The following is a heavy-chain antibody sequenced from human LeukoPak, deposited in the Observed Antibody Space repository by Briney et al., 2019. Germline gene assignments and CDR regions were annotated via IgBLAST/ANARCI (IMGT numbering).Heavy chain of an antibody. V-gene: IGHV1-69*13. J-gene: IGHJ4*02. CDR1: GGTFSSYA. D-gene: IGHD6-13*01. CDR2: IIPIFGTA. CDR3: ARAFCERAAAGLTWCAHFDY. Sequence: SVKVSCKASGGTFSSYAISWVRQAPGQGLEWMGGIIPIFGTANYAQKFQGRVTITADESTSTAYMELSSLRSEDTAVYYCARAFCERAAAGLTWCAHFDYWGQGTLVTVSS.